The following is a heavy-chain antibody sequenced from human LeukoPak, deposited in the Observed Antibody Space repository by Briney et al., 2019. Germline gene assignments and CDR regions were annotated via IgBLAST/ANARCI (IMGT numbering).Heavy chain of an antibody. Sequence: ASVKVSCKASGYTFTGYYMHWVRQAPGQGLERMGWINPNSGGTNYAQKFQGRVTMTRDTSISTAYMELSRLRSDDTAVYYCARDRCTNGVCYGDDAFDIWGQGTMVTVSS. CDR1: GYTFTGYY. CDR2: INPNSGGT. D-gene: IGHD2-8*01. J-gene: IGHJ3*02. V-gene: IGHV1-2*02. CDR3: ARDRCTNGVCYGDDAFDI.